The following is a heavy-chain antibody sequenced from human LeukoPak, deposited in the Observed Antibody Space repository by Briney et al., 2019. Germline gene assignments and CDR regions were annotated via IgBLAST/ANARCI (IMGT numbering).Heavy chain of an antibody. CDR2: IYTSGST. CDR3: ARELWEWSYSHYYYYYYMDV. J-gene: IGHJ6*03. V-gene: IGHV4-61*02. D-gene: IGHD1-26*01. Sequence: SQTLSLTCAVSGGSISSGGYSWSWIRQPAGKGLEWIGRIYTSGSTNYNPSLKSRVTMSVDTSKNQFSLKLSSVTAADTAVYYCARELWEWSYSHYYYYYYMDVWGKGTTVTISS. CDR1: GGSISSGGYS.